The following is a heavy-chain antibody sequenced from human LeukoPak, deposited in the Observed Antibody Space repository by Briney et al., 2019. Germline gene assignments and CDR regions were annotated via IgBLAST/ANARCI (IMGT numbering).Heavy chain of an antibody. Sequence: PSETLSLTCTVSDDSINSYFWSWIRQPPGKGLEWIGYIYYSGSTNYNPSLKSRVTISVDTSKNQFSLKLSSVTAADTAVYYCARREGDILTGHYSYWGQGTLVTVSS. V-gene: IGHV4-59*12. CDR1: DDSINSYF. D-gene: IGHD3-9*01. J-gene: IGHJ4*02. CDR2: IYYSGST. CDR3: ARREGDILTGHYSY.